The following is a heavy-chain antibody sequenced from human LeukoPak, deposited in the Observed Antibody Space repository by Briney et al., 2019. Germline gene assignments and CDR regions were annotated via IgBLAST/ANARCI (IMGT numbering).Heavy chain of an antibody. V-gene: IGHV3-66*01. D-gene: IGHD2-2*01. CDR2: IYSGGIT. CDR3: AKDLTRIVVVPAATPDG. Sequence: PGGSLRPSCAPSGFTLSSNYMSWGSQAPGKGLEWGSVIYSGGITYYADSVKGRFTISRDNSKNTLYLQMNSLRDGDRAVYYCAKDLTRIVVVPAATPDGWGQGTLVTVSS. CDR1: GFTLSSNY. J-gene: IGHJ4*02.